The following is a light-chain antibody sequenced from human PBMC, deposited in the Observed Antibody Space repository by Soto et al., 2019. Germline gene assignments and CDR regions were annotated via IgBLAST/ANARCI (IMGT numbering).Light chain of an antibody. V-gene: IGKV1-5*03. Sequence: DIQMTQSPSTLSASVGDRVTITCRASESISTWLAWYQQKPGKAPKLMIYKASSLESGVPSTFSGSGSGTEFTLTISSLQPDDFATYYCQQYTADPLTFGGGTKVEIK. J-gene: IGKJ4*01. CDR3: QQYTADPLT. CDR1: ESISTW. CDR2: KAS.